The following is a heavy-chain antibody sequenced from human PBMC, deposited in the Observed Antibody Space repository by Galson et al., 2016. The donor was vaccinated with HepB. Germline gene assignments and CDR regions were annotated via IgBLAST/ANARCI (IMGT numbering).Heavy chain of an antibody. CDR3: AKKSTHWSGGSCYTADYYFHMDV. J-gene: IGHJ6*02. Sequence: SLRLSCAASGFTFSSYAMSWVRQAPGKGLEWVSAISGGGTNTYYTDSVKGRFTISRDNSKNTVYLHMNSLRAEDTAVYYCAKKSTHWSGGSCYTADYYFHMDVWRQGTTVTVSS. CDR2: ISGGGTNT. CDR1: GFTFSSYA. D-gene: IGHD2-15*01. V-gene: IGHV3-23*01.